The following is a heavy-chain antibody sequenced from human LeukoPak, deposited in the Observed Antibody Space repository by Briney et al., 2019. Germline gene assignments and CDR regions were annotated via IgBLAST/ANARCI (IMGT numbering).Heavy chain of an antibody. CDR1: GGSISSYY. V-gene: IGHV4-59*01. J-gene: IGHJ6*03. CDR2: IDDSGTT. Sequence: SETLSLTCTVSGGSISSYYWSWIRQPPGNGLEWIGYIDDSGTTNYNPSLKRRVTISVDTSKNQFSLKLSYVTAADTAVYYCARGDCSGGSCYSSYYYMDVWGKGTTVTVSS. CDR3: ARGDCSGGSCYSSYYYMDV. D-gene: IGHD2-15*01.